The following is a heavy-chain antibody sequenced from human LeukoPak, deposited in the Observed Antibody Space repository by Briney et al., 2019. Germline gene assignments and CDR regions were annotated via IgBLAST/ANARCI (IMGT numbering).Heavy chain of an antibody. CDR1: GFTFSSYW. D-gene: IGHD3-22*01. CDR2: IKQDGSEK. V-gene: IGHV3-7*01. CDR3: ARGAYYYDSSGYGLFDY. Sequence: PGGSLRLSCAASGFTFSSYWMSWVRQAPGKGLEWEANIKQDGSEKYYVDSVKGRFTTYRDNAKNSLYLQMNSLRAEDTAVYYCARGAYYYDSSGYGLFDYWGQGTLVTVSS. J-gene: IGHJ4*02.